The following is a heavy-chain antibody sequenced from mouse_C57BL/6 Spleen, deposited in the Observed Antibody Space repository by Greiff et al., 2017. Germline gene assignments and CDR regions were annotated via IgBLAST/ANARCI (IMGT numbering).Heavy chain of an antibody. Sequence: EVKLMESGEGLVKPGGSLKLSCAASGFTFSSYAMSWVRQTPEKRLEWVAYISSGGDYIYYADTVKGRFTISRDNARNTLYLQMSSLKSEDTAMYYCTRDRIYDGYPYWYFDVWGTGTTVTVSS. D-gene: IGHD2-3*01. CDR3: TRDRIYDGYPYWYFDV. CDR1: GFTFSSYA. J-gene: IGHJ1*03. V-gene: IGHV5-9-1*02. CDR2: ISSGGDYI.